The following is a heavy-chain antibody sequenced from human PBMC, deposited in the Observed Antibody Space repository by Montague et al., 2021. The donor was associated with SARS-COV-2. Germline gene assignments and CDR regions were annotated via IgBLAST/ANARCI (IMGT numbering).Heavy chain of an antibody. CDR1: GGSIISSFY. D-gene: IGHD7-27*01. CDR3: ARVSHWGDCFDS. J-gene: IGHJ4*02. CDR2: IYYSGTT. Sequence: SETLSLPCIVSGGSIISSFYWSWIRQPPGKGLEWVGYIYYSGTTNYNPSLKSRVTISVDTSKNQFSLKLTSVTAADTAVYYCARVSHWGDCFDSWGQGCLVTVSS. V-gene: IGHV4-59*01.